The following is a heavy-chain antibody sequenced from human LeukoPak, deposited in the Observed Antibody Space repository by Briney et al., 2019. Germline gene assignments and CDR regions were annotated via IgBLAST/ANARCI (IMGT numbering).Heavy chain of an antibody. V-gene: IGHV4-31*03. CDR3: ARGRTYYYDSSGVPGFDY. CDR2: IYYSGST. J-gene: IGHJ4*02. CDR1: GGSISSGGYY. Sequence: SETLSLTCTVSGGSISSGGYYWSWIRQPPGKGLERIGYIYYSGSTYYNPSLKSRVTISVDTSKNQFALKLSSVTAADTAVYYCARGRTYYYDSSGVPGFDYWGQGTLVTVSS. D-gene: IGHD3-22*01.